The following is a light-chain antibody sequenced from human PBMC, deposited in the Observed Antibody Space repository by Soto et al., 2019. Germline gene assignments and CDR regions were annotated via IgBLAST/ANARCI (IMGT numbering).Light chain of an antibody. CDR3: SSYAGSNNFV. V-gene: IGLV2-8*01. CDR1: SSDIGAYIY. CDR2: EVS. J-gene: IGLJ1*01. Sequence: QSALTLPPSASGSPGQSVTISCTGTSSDIGAYIYVSWYQQHPGKAPKLMISEVSRRPSGVPERFSGSKSGNTASLTVSGLQADDEAHYYCSSYAGSNNFVFGTGTKVTV.